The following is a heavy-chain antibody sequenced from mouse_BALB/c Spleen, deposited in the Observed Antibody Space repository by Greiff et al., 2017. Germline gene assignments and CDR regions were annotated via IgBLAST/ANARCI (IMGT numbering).Heavy chain of an antibody. CDR1: GYTFTSYW. CDR3: AISWLPKFAY. J-gene: IGHJ3*01. D-gene: IGHD5-5*01. Sequence: QVQLQQPGAELVKPGASVKLSCKASGYTFTSYWMHWVKQRPGQGLEWIGEINPSNGRTNYNEKFKSKATLTVDKSSSTAYMQLSSLTSEDSAVYYCAISWLPKFAYWGQGTLVTVSA. CDR2: INPSNGRT. V-gene: IGHV1S81*02.